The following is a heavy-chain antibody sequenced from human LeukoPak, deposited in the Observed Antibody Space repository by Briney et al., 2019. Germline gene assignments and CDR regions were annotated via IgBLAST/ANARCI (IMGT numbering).Heavy chain of an antibody. CDR1: GFTYSTYG. V-gene: IGHV3-15*01. Sequence: PGGSLRLSCAASGFTYSTYGMNWVRQAPGKGLEWVGRIKSKTDGGTTDYAAPVKGRFTISRDDSKNTLYLQMNSLKTEDTAVYYCARPGAYYYGMDVWGQGTTVTVSS. CDR2: IKSKTDGGTT. CDR3: ARPGAYYYGMDV. D-gene: IGHD2-2*01. J-gene: IGHJ6*02.